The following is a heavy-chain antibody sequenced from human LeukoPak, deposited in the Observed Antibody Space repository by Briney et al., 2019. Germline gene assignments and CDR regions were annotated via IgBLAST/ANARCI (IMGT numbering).Heavy chain of an antibody. D-gene: IGHD1-26*01. CDR1: GDIVSSNNAA. CDR3: VRGAWELLSHYWYFDL. CDR2: TYYRSKWYT. J-gene: IGHJ2*01. V-gene: IGHV6-1*01. Sequence: SQTLSLTCAISGDIVSSNNAAWNWIRQSPSRGLEWLGRTYYRSKWYTEYAVSVKSRITINPDTSKNQFSLQLNSVTPEDTAVYYCVRGAWELLSHYWYFDLWGRGTLVTVSS.